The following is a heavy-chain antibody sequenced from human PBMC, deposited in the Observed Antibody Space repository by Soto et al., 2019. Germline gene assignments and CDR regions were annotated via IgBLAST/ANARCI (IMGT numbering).Heavy chain of an antibody. J-gene: IGHJ5*02. CDR3: ARDLFITGTGGIDP. Sequence: GGSLRLSCAASGFTFSSYGMHWVRQAPGKGLEWVAVIWYDGSNKYYADSVKGRFTISRDNSKNTLYLQMNSLRAEDTAVYYCARDLFITGTGGIDPWGQGTLVTVSS. D-gene: IGHD1-7*01. V-gene: IGHV3-33*01. CDR2: IWYDGSNK. CDR1: GFTFSSYG.